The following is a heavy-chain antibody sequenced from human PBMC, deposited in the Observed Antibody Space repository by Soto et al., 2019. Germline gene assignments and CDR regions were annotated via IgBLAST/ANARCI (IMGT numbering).Heavy chain of an antibody. Sequence: GGSLRLSCAASGFTFSSYAMHWVRQAPGKGLEWVAVISYDGSNKYYADSVKGRFTISRDNSKNTLYLQMNSLRAEDTAVFYCARDWALGVVTASNAFDIWGQGTMVTVSS. J-gene: IGHJ3*02. D-gene: IGHD2-21*02. CDR1: GFTFSSYA. V-gene: IGHV3-30-3*01. CDR3: ARDWALGVVTASNAFDI. CDR2: ISYDGSNK.